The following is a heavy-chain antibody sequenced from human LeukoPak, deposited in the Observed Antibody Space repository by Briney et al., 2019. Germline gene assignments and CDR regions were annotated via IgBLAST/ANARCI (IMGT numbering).Heavy chain of an antibody. V-gene: IGHV4-31*03. D-gene: IGHD3-9*01. CDR2: IYYSGST. CDR3: ARGSRYDILTGYPEYNWFDP. J-gene: IGHJ5*02. Sequence: SETPSLTCTVSGGSISSGGYYWSWIRQHPGKGLEWIGYIYYSGSTYYNPSLKSRVTISVDTSKNQFSLKLSSVTAADTAVYYCARGSRYDILTGYPEYNWFDPWGQGTLVTVSS. CDR1: GGSISSGGYY.